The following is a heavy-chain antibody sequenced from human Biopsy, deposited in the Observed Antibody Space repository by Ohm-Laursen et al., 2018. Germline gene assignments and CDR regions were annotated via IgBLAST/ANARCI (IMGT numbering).Heavy chain of an antibody. CDR3: ASAGYNPDWNFDL. J-gene: IGHJ2*01. D-gene: IGHD5-24*01. CDR2: IYFTGRT. CDR1: GGPIDSYY. V-gene: IGHV4-59*12. Sequence: SETLSLTCAVSGGPIDSYYWSWIRQLPGKALEWIGYIYFTGRTSYNPSLKSRVTMSVNTSKKQFSLRLSSVTAADTAVYYCASAGYNPDWNFDLWGRGTRVTVSS.